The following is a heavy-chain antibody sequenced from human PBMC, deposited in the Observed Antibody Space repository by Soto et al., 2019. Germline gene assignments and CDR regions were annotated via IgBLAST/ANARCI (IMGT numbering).Heavy chain of an antibody. CDR2: IIPILGIA. CDR1: GGSFSSYS. J-gene: IGHJ4*02. CDR3: ATTHGIVVDHWDFDY. Sequence: QVQLVQSGAEVKKPGSSVKVSCKAAGGSFSSYSINWVRQAPGQGLEWMGRIIPILGIAHYAQKFQGRVTITAGKSTSTAYMELNSLRSEDTAVYYCATTHGIVVDHWDFDYWGQGSLVTVSS. V-gene: IGHV1-69*02. D-gene: IGHD2-21*01.